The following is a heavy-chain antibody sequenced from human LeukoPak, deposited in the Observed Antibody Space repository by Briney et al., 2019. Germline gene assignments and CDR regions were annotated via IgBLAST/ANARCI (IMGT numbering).Heavy chain of an antibody. V-gene: IGHV3-48*03. CDR3: AIGEVWGSYRFHSHFDY. D-gene: IGHD3-16*02. CDR2: ISSSGSTI. CDR1: GFTFSSYE. Sequence: SLRLSCAASGFTFSSYEMNWVRQAPGKGLEWVSYISSSGSTIYYADSVKGRFTISRDNAKNSLYLQMNSLRAEDTAVYYCAIGEVWGSYRFHSHFDYWGQGTLVTVSS. J-gene: IGHJ4*02.